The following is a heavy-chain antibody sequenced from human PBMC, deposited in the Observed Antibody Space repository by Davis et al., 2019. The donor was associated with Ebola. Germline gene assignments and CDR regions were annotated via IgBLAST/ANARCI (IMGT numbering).Heavy chain of an antibody. D-gene: IGHD1-26*01. J-gene: IGHJ3*02. V-gene: IGHV4-39*01. CDR2: FSYGDNT. CDR1: GASISSRSHY. Sequence: GSLRLSCTVSGASISSRSHYWGWIRQPPGKGLEWVGSFSYGDNTHYYNPSLRSRVTISVDTSRNQFSLKLSSATAADTAVYYCARPWYSGTYYDAYDIWGQGTMVAVSS. CDR3: ARPWYSGTYYDAYDI.